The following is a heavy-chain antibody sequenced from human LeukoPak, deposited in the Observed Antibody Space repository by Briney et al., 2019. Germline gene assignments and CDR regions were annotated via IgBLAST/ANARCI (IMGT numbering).Heavy chain of an antibody. D-gene: IGHD1-26*01. J-gene: IGHJ5*02. CDR1: GVSVSNNY. V-gene: IGHV4-59*02. CDR2: MYHTGSG. Sequence: PSETLSLTCTVSGVSVSNNYWSWIRQAPGKGLEWIGYMYHTGSGNYNPSLKSRVTISIDTSKNQFSLDVSSVTVADSAVYYCARDNNSGSYPNWFDPWGQGTLVTVSS. CDR3: ARDNNSGSYPNWFDP.